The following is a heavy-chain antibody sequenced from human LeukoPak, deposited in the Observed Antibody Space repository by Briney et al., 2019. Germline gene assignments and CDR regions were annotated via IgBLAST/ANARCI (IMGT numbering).Heavy chain of an antibody. D-gene: IGHD5-12*01. J-gene: IGHJ4*02. V-gene: IGHV3-74*01. CDR3: AKSHNIAATAGDY. Sequence: QPGGSLRLSCAASGFGFSNFWMHWVRQAPGKGLVWVSRIKSDGTTTVYADSVKGRFTISRDNAKNTLYLQMNSLRAEDTAVYYCAKSHNIAATAGDYWGQGTLVTVSS. CDR2: IKSDGTTT. CDR1: GFGFSNFW.